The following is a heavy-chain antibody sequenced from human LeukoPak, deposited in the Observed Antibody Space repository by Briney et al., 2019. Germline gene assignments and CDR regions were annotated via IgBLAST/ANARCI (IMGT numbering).Heavy chain of an antibody. CDR2: ISYTGST. J-gene: IGHJ4*02. CDR1: GGSISSGGSY. Sequence: SETLSLTCAVSGGSISSGGSYWSWIRQYPGKGLEWIGFISYTGSTHYNPSLKSRVTISQDTSQNQFSLRLSSVTAADTAVYYCARAYPSSSTDWGQGMLVTVSS. V-gene: IGHV4-31*11. D-gene: IGHD2-2*01. CDR3: ARAYPSSSTD.